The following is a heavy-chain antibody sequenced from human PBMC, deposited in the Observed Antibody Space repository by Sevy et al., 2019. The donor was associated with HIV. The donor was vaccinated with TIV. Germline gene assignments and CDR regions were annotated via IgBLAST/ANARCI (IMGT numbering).Heavy chain of an antibody. D-gene: IGHD1-26*01. V-gene: IGHV1-2*02. CDR2: IDPNNGNS. CDR3: TRDDIYTHPWEFDW. Sequence: VSVKVSCKASGYTFTDYYMHWVRQAPGQGLEWMGWIDPNNGNSNSAQKFQGRLTLTSDMSISTAYMELSRLRSDDTAIYFCTRDDIYTHPWEFDWWIHGALVTVSS. J-gene: IGHJ4*01. CDR1: GYTFTDYY.